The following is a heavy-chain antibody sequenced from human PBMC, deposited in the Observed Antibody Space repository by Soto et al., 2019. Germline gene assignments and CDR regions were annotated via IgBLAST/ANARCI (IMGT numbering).Heavy chain of an antibody. V-gene: IGHV3-33*05. CDR2: IEYNAKNR. CDR3: AREGDDYCSGTRCFHYYGLDV. Sequence: QVQLVESEGGVVQPGTSLRLSCTASGFTINSYGIHWVRQAPGKGLEWLALIEYNAKNRFYADSVKGRFSISRDNSRNTVYLQVNGLRAEDTAVYYCAREGDDYCSGTRCFHYYGLDVWGQGTTFIVSS. J-gene: IGHJ6*02. CDR1: GFTINSYG. D-gene: IGHD2-15*01.